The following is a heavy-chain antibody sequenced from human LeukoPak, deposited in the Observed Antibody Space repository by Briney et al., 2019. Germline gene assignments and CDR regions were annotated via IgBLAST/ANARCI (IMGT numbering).Heavy chain of an antibody. Sequence: PGGSLRLSCAASGLTFSSYAMSWVHQAPGKGLEWVSAISGSGGSTYYADSVKGRFTISRDNAKNTLFLQMSSLRVEDTAVYYCARGADHGGSYYPDWGQGTRVTVSS. V-gene: IGHV3-23*01. J-gene: IGHJ4*02. CDR3: ARGADHGGSYYPD. CDR1: GLTFSSYA. CDR2: ISGSGGST. D-gene: IGHD3-10*01.